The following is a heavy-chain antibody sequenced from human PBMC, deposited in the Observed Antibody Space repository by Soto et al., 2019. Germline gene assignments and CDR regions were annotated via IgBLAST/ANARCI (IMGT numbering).Heavy chain of an antibody. CDR1: GGSFSSYA. Sequence: SVKVSCKASGGSFSSYAISWVRQAPGQGLEWMGGIIPIFGTANFAQKFQGRVTITADASTSTAYMELSRLSSQHRPVYYCGRDLGLYYDSSGSPPTGDYWGQGTLVTVSS. D-gene: IGHD3-22*01. CDR2: IIPIFGTA. V-gene: IGHV1-69*13. J-gene: IGHJ4*02. CDR3: GRDLGLYYDSSGSPPTGDY.